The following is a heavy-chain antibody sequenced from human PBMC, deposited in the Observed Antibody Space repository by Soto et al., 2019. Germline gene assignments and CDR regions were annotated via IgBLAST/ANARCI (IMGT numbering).Heavy chain of an antibody. CDR2: ISSRSSLI. CDR1: GVSVSSHI. J-gene: IGHJ4*02. Sequence: LSLSCXASGVSVSSHIFNWVRQSPGQGLEWIAYISSRSSLILYADSVRGRFVISRDNALNSLYLQMNSPRDEDTAIYYCARERGEYASGWYIERWGQGTPVKVYS. V-gene: IGHV3-21*06. D-gene: IGHD6-19*01. CDR3: ARERGEYASGWYIER.